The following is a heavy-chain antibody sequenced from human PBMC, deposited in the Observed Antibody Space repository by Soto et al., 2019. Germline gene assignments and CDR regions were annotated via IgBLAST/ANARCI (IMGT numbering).Heavy chain of an antibody. V-gene: IGHV3-9*01. Sequence: EVQLVESGGDLVQPGRSLRLSCAASGFTFDNYAMHWVPQVPGKAPEWVSGISWNSGTTGYADSVKGRFTISRDSARNSLYLQMNRLRPEDTALYYCAKDVRDLWWGGGYFENWGQGTPVTVSS. J-gene: IGHJ4*02. D-gene: IGHD2-8*01. CDR2: ISWNSGTT. CDR3: AKDVRDLWWGGGYFEN. CDR1: GFTFDNYA.